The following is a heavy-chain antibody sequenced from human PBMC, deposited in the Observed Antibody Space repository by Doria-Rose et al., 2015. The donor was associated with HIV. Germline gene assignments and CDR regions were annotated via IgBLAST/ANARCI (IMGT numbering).Heavy chain of an antibody. CDR3: ARIKSSRWYHKYYFDF. V-gene: IGHV2-26*01. CDR2: IFSDDER. CDR1: GVSLSSPGMG. J-gene: IGHJ4*02. Sequence: QVTLKESGPVLVKPTETLPLTCTVSGVSLSSPGMGVSWIRQPPGKALEWLAHIFSDDERSYKTSLKSRLTISRGTSKSQVVLTMTDMDPVDTATYYCARIKSSRWYHKYYFDFWGQGTLVIVSA. D-gene: IGHD6-13*01.